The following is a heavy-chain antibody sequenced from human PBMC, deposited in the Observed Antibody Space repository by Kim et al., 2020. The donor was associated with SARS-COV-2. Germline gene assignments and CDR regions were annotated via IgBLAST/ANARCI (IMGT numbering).Heavy chain of an antibody. D-gene: IGHD2-21*02. V-gene: IGHV3-7*01. CDR3: ARARTATL. Sequence: GGSLRLSCAASRFTFNTYWMSWVRQAPGKGLEWVASIKHDESEKYYVDSVKGRFTISRDNTKNSPYLQMNSLRVEDTAEYYCARARTATLWGRGILVTVS. CDR2: IKHDESEK. CDR1: RFTFNTYW. J-gene: IGHJ2*01.